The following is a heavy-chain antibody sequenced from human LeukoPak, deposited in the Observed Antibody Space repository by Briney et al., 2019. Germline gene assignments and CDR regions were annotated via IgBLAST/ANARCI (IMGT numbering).Heavy chain of an antibody. J-gene: IGHJ4*02. Sequence: GGSLTLSCGASGFTVNSNYMAWVRQAPGKGLEWVSSISSSSSYTYYAASVKGRFTISRDNAKNSLYLQMNSLRAEDTAVYYCARDQNSYGYCYFDYWGQGTLVTASS. V-gene: IGHV3-21*01. CDR3: ARDQNSYGYCYFDY. D-gene: IGHD5-18*01. CDR1: GFTVNSNY. CDR2: ISSSSSYT.